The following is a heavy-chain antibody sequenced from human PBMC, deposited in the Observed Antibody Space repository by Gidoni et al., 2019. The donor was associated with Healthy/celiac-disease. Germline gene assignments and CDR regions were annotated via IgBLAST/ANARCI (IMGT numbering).Heavy chain of an antibody. Sequence: QVQLQQWGAGLLKPSETLSLTCAVYGGSFSGYYWSWIRQPPGKGLEWIGEINHSGSTNYNPSLKSRVTISVETSKNQFSLKLSSVTAADTAVYYCARGRGSYGSGSYYTDWGQGTLVTVSS. D-gene: IGHD3-10*01. CDR2: INHSGST. CDR1: GGSFSGYY. V-gene: IGHV4-34*01. J-gene: IGHJ4*02. CDR3: ARGRGSYGSGSYYTD.